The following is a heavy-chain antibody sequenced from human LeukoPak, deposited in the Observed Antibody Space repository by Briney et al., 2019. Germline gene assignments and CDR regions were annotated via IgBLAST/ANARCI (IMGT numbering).Heavy chain of an antibody. CDR1: RVMFNTYD. Sequence: GGSLRLSCAVSRVMFNTYDVNWVRQVPGRGLESVSYVSSVGHTLYYADSVRGEFTVSRNSASNSVSLRMNSLRAEDTGTYQCVVLMNHWGQGTPVTVST. D-gene: IGHD1-14*01. J-gene: IGHJ4*02. CDR3: VVLMNH. CDR2: VSSVGHTL. V-gene: IGHV3-48*03.